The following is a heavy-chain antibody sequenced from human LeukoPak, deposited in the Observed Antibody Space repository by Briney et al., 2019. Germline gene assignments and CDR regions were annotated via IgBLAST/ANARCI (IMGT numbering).Heavy chain of an antibody. V-gene: IGHV3-21*01. Sequence: GGSLRLSSADSGFTFSHYCMNWVRQAPGKGLEWVSSISGSGSFIYYADSLKGPITISRDNAKNSLYLQMNSLRAEDTAVYYCARDLRARAEDYSYYYMDVWGKGTTVTVSS. CDR3: ARDLRARAEDYSYYYMDV. J-gene: IGHJ6*03. CDR1: GFTFSHYC. D-gene: IGHD1-26*01. CDR2: ISGSGSFI.